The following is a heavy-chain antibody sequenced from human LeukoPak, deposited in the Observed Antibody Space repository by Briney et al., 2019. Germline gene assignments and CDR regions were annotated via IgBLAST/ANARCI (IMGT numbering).Heavy chain of an antibody. CDR1: GFTFSSFG. CDR3: ATAVAGTCCDH. Sequence: GGSLRLSCAASGFTFSSFGMHWVRQAPGKGLEWVAVISYDGSNKYYADSVKGRFTIARDNSKNSLYLQMYSLRAEDTSGYYWATAVAGTCCDHWGQGPLVTVSS. V-gene: IGHV3-30*03. CDR2: ISYDGSNK. D-gene: IGHD6-19*01. J-gene: IGHJ4*02.